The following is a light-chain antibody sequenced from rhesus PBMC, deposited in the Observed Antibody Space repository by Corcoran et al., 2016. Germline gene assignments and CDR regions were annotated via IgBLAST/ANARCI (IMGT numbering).Light chain of an antibody. CDR1: QSVSSH. J-gene: IGKJ2*01. CDR3: LQSSNWPHS. CDR2: GAS. Sequence: EIVMTQSPATLALSSGERSTLSCRASQSVSSHLAWYQQKPGQAPRLLNYGASSRATGIPDRFRGSGSGTEFTLTISSLGPEDVGIYFCLQSSNWPHSFGQGTKVKIK. V-gene: IGKV3-24*03.